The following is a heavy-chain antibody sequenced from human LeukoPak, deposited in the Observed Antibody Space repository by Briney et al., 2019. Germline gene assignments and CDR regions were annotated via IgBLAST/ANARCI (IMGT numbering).Heavy chain of an antibody. CDR3: AKDSGYDYFHY. D-gene: IGHD5-12*01. CDR2: ISWNSGSI. Sequence: AGGSLRLSCAASGFSFDDYAMHWVRQAPGKGLEWVSGISWNSGSIGYADSVKGRFTISRDNAKNSLYLQMNSLRAEDTALYYCAKDSGYDYFHYWGQGTLVTVSS. J-gene: IGHJ4*02. V-gene: IGHV3-9*01. CDR1: GFSFDDYA.